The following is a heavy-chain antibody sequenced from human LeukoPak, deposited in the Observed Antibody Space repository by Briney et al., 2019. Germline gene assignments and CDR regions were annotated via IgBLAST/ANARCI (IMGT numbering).Heavy chain of an antibody. CDR2: INSSSSYK. CDR3: ARDLQSSIPDPVSVP. Sequence: GGSLRLSCAASGFTFSSYSMIWVRQAPGKGLEWVSSINSSSSYKYYAASVKGRFTISRDNAKNSLYLQMNSLRAEDTAVYYCARDLQSSIPDPVSVPWGQGTLVTVSS. V-gene: IGHV3-21*01. CDR1: GFTFSSYS. D-gene: IGHD6-6*01. J-gene: IGHJ5*02.